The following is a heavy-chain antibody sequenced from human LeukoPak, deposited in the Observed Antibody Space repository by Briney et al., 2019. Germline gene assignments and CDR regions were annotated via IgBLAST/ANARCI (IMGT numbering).Heavy chain of an antibody. V-gene: IGHV1-18*01. J-gene: IGHJ3*02. CDR1: GYTFTSYG. CDR2: ISAYNGNT. CDR3: ARPSDTAGHLDAFDI. D-gene: IGHD5-18*01. Sequence: ASVKVSCKASGYTFTSYGISWVRQAPGQGLEWMGWISAYNGNTNYAQKLQGRVTMTTDTSTSTAYMELRSLRSDDTAVYYCARPSDTAGHLDAFDIWGQGTMVTVSS.